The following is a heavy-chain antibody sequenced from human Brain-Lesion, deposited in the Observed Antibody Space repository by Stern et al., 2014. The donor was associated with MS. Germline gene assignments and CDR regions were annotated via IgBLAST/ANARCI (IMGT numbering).Heavy chain of an antibody. CDR2: VTYSGSNT. J-gene: IGHJ5*02. Sequence: DQLVESGGGVVQPGRPLRLSCVASGFTFGSCAMHWVRQAPGKGLEWVAGVTYSGSNTYYADSVKGRFTISRDNSQNTLYMPMSSLRPEDTAVYYCAKDRQYLTYFFDHWGQGSLVTVSS. CDR3: AKDRQYLTYFFDH. CDR1: GFTFGSCA. D-gene: IGHD2/OR15-2a*01. V-gene: IGHV3-30*18.